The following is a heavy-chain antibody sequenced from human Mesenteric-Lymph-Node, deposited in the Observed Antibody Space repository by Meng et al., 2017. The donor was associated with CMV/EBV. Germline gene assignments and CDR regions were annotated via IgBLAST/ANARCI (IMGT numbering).Heavy chain of an antibody. V-gene: IGHV4-34*01. Sequence: YGGSFSGSQLSWIRQPPGEGLEWIWDIHHSGSTSYNPSLQSRVTISVDTSKNQFSLKLSSVTAADTAVYYCAREGGKDCSSTSCYSHWGQGTLVTVSS. D-gene: IGHD2-2*01. CDR2: IHHSGST. CDR3: AREGGKDCSSTSCYSH. J-gene: IGHJ4*02. CDR1: GGSFSGSQ.